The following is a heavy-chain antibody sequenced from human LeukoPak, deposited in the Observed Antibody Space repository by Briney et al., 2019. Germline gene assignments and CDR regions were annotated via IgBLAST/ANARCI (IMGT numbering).Heavy chain of an antibody. CDR3: ARRRSGWYGFDY. V-gene: IGHV3-33*01. J-gene: IGHJ4*02. CDR2: IWYDGSNK. D-gene: IGHD6-19*01. CDR1: GFTFSSYG. Sequence: PGGSLRLSCAASGFTFSSYGMHWVRQAPGKGLEWVAVIWYDGSNKYYADSVKGRFTISRDNSKNTLYLQMNSLRAEDTAVYYCARRRSGWYGFDYWGQGTLVTVSS.